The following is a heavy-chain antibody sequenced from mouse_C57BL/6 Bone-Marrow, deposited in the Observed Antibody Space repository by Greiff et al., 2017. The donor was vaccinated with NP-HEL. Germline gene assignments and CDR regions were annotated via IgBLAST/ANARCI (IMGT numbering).Heavy chain of an antibody. CDR1: GYTFTSYW. Sequence: VQLQQSGAELVKPGASVKLSCKASGYTFTSYWMHWVKQRPGRGLEWIGRIDPNSGGTKYNEKFKSKATLTVDKPSSTAYMQRSSLTSEDSAVYYCARGGDSSGYGNFFAYWGQGTLVTVSA. V-gene: IGHV1-72*01. D-gene: IGHD3-2*02. J-gene: IGHJ3*01. CDR2: IDPNSGGT. CDR3: ARGGDSSGYGNFFAY.